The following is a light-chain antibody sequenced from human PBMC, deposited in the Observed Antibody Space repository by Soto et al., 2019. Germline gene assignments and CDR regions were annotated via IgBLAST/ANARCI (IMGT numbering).Light chain of an antibody. CDR1: QSINSD. V-gene: IGKV3-15*01. CDR2: GAS. Sequence: EIVMTQSPATLSVSPGDRVTLSCRASQSINSDLAWYQQKPGQAPSLLIYGASTRATGVPARFSGSGSGTEFTLTISSLQSEDFAVYYCQQYSNWPPWTFGQGTKVDIK. J-gene: IGKJ1*01. CDR3: QQYSNWPPWT.